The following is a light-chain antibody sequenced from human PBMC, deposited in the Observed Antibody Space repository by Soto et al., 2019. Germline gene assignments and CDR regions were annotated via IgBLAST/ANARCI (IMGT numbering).Light chain of an antibody. V-gene: IGKV3-15*01. CDR1: QSISTN. Sequence: EIVMTQSPATLSVSPGERASLSSRASQSISTNLAWYQQKPGQAPRLLIYGASTRATGIPARFSGSGSGTEFTLTISSPQSEDFAVYYCQQYDKWPLTFGPGTKVDIE. CDR3: QQYDKWPLT. J-gene: IGKJ3*01. CDR2: GAS.